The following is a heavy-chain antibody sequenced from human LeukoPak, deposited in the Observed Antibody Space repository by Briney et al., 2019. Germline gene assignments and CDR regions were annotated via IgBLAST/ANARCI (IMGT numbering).Heavy chain of an antibody. V-gene: IGHV3-30*04. CDR1: GFTFSSYA. D-gene: IGHD6-25*01. CDR2: ISYDGSNK. J-gene: IGHJ4*02. Sequence: GGSLRLSCAASGFTFSSYALHWVRQAPGKGLEWVASISYDGSNKYYADSVKGRFTISRGNSKNTLYLQMNSLRAQDTAVYYCARGGIASDFDYWGQGTLVTVSS. CDR3: ARGGIASDFDY.